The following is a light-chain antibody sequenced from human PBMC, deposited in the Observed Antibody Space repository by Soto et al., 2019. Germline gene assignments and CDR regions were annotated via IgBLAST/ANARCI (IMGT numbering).Light chain of an antibody. CDR1: QSISSW. Sequence: DIQMTQSPSTLSASVGDRVTITCRASQSISSWLAWYQQKPGKAPKLLIYKASSLESGVPSRFSGSGSGTEFTLTISSLQPDDFATYYCQQYNSDSHTFGQGTKVDI. J-gene: IGKJ1*01. V-gene: IGKV1-5*03. CDR3: QQYNSDSHT. CDR2: KAS.